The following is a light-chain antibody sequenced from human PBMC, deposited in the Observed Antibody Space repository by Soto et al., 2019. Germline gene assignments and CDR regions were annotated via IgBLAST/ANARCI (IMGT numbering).Light chain of an antibody. J-gene: IGKJ2*01. V-gene: IGKV3-11*01. Sequence: EIVLTQSPATLSLSPGERATLSCRASQSVSSYLAWYQQKPGQAPRLLIYDASNRATGSTARFSGSGSGTDFTLDISTLEPEDLAVYYCQQRSNWPPDTFGQGTKLEIK. CDR2: DAS. CDR3: QQRSNWPPDT. CDR1: QSVSSY.